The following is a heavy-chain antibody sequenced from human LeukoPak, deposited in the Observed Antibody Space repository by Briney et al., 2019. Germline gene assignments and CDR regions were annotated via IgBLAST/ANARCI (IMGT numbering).Heavy chain of an antibody. D-gene: IGHD3-22*01. Sequence: GGSLRLSCAASGFSFTSYGIHWVRQAPGKGLEWVAFIRYDGSSKYYADSVKGRFSISRDNSRNTLYLQMNSLRAEDTAVYYCAKDRNYYDNSGYHPLDYWGQGTLVTVSS. J-gene: IGHJ4*02. CDR2: IRYDGSSK. CDR1: GFSFTSYG. CDR3: AKDRNYYDNSGYHPLDY. V-gene: IGHV3-30*02.